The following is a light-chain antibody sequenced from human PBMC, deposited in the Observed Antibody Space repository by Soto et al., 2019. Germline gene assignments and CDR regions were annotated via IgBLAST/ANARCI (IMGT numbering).Light chain of an antibody. Sequence: QSVLTQSPSASASLGASVKLTCTLSSGHSSYAIAWHQQQPEKGPRYLMKLNSDGSHRKGDGIPDRFSGSSSGAEHYLTISSLQSEDEADYYCQTWGTGIEVFGGGTKLTVL. J-gene: IGLJ2*01. CDR2: LNSDGSH. V-gene: IGLV4-69*01. CDR3: QTWGTGIEV. CDR1: SGHSSYA.